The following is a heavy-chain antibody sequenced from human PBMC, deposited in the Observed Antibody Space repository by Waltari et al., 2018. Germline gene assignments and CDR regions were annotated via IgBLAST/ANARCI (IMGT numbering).Heavy chain of an antibody. D-gene: IGHD3-10*01. J-gene: IGHJ4*02. CDR2: ISSGGTNM. Sequence: EVQLVESGGGLVQPGGSLRLSGAASGFTFRSYDMNWVRQAPGKGLEWVSYISSGGTNMFYAESVKGRFTISRDNAKNSLYLHMNSLRVEDTAVYYCARERSVTGKGNLDYWGQGTLVTVSS. CDR1: GFTFRSYD. CDR3: ARERSVTGKGNLDY. V-gene: IGHV3-48*03.